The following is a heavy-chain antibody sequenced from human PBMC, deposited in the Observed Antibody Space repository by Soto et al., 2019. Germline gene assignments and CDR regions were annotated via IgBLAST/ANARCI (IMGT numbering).Heavy chain of an antibody. V-gene: IGHV3-53*01. CDR3: ARDAGAAPLHYYYYGMDV. CDR2: IYSGGST. J-gene: IGHJ6*02. D-gene: IGHD6-6*01. Sequence: GGSMRLSCAASGFTVSSNYMSWVRQAPGKGLEWVSVIYSGGSTYYADSVRGRFTISRDNSKNTLYLQMNSLRAEDTAVYYCARDAGAAPLHYYYYGMDVWGQGTTATVSS. CDR1: GFTVSSNY.